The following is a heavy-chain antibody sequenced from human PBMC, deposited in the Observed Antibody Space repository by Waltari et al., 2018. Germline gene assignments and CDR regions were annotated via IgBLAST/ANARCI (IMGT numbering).Heavy chain of an antibody. CDR3: ARVHGDYVQVFDY. Sequence: QVQLQESGPGLVKPSETLSLTCTVSGGSISSYYWSWIRQPPGKGLEWIGYIYYSGSTTYNPSLKSRVTISVDTSKNQFSLKLSSVTAADTAVYYCARVHGDYVQVFDYWGQGTLVTVSS. CDR2: IYYSGST. CDR1: GGSISSYY. V-gene: IGHV4-59*01. D-gene: IGHD4-17*01. J-gene: IGHJ4*02.